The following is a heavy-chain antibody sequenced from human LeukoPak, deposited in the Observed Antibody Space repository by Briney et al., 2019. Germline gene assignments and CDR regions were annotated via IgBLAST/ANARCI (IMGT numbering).Heavy chain of an antibody. CDR1: EFTFSTYS. Sequence: WGSLRLSCAASEFTFSTYSMNWVRQAPGAGLEWVSSSSSSSSYIYYSDSLKGRFTISRDNAKNSLYLQMNSLRAEDTAVYYCARGPDYYDGIGYYSVYWGQGTLVTVSS. J-gene: IGHJ4*02. D-gene: IGHD3-22*01. CDR3: ARGPDYYDGIGYYSVY. V-gene: IGHV3-21*01. CDR2: SSSSSSYI.